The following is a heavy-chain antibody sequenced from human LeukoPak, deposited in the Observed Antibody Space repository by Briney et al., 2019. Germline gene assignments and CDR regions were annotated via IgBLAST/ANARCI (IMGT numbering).Heavy chain of an antibody. CDR1: GFTFSSYG. Sequence: AGGSLRLSCAASGFTFSSYGMHWVRQAPGKGLEWVAVISYDGSNKYYADSVKGRFTISRDNSKNTLYLQMNSLRAEDTAVYYCAKDGYYDFWSGYQRTYYFDYWGQGTLVTVSS. V-gene: IGHV3-30*18. CDR2: ISYDGSNK. J-gene: IGHJ4*02. CDR3: AKDGYYDFWSGYQRTYYFDY. D-gene: IGHD3-3*01.